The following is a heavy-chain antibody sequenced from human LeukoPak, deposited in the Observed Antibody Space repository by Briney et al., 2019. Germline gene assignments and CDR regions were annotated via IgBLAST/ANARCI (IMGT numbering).Heavy chain of an antibody. Sequence: GGTLRLSCAASGFTFSSYGMSWVRQAPGKGLEWVSAISGSGGSTYYADSVKGRFTISRDNAKNSLYLQMNSLRAEDTALYCCAREWMGYSSSRRYYYYYMDVWGKGTTVTVSS. V-gene: IGHV3-23*01. CDR3: AREWMGYSSSRRYYYYYMDV. CDR1: GFTFSSYG. J-gene: IGHJ6*03. D-gene: IGHD6-13*01. CDR2: ISGSGGST.